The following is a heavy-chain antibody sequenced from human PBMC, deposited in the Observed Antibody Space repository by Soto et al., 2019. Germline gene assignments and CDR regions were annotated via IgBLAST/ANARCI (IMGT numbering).Heavy chain of an antibody. CDR2: IIPIFGTA. CDR1: GGTFSSYA. V-gene: IGHV1-69*01. CDR3: ARDRYYCRGGSCYRGGAFDI. Sequence: QVQLVQSGAEVKKPGSSVKVSCKASGGTFSSYAISWVRQAPGQGLEWMGGIIPIFGTANYAQKFQGRVTITADESTSTAYMELSSLRSEDTAVYYCARDRYYCRGGSCYRGGAFDIWGQGTMVTVSS. D-gene: IGHD2-15*01. J-gene: IGHJ3*02.